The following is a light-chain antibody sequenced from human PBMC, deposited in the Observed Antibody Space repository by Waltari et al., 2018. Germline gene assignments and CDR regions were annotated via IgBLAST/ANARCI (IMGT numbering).Light chain of an antibody. CDR1: NIGSKS. CDR2: DDS. V-gene: IGLV3-21*03. CDR3: QVWDRSSDHRSGV. J-gene: IGLJ3*02. Sequence: SYVLTQPPSVSVAPGKTARITCGGNNIGSKSVHWYQQKPGQAPVLVVYDDSDRPSGIPERFSGSNSGNTATRTISRVEAGDEADYFCQVWDRSSDHRSGVFGGGTKLTVL.